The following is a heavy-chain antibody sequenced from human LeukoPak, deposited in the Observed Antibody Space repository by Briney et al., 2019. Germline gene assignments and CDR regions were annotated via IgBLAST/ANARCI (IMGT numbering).Heavy chain of an antibody. Sequence: GGSLRLSCAASGFTFSSYAMSWVRQAPGKGLEWVANIKQDGSENYYVDSVKGRFTISRDNAKNSLYLQMNSLRAEDTAVYYCARGNQGPNYYDSSGYYYWGQGTLVTVSS. D-gene: IGHD3-22*01. J-gene: IGHJ4*02. V-gene: IGHV3-7*01. CDR3: ARGNQGPNYYDSSGYYY. CDR1: GFTFSSYA. CDR2: IKQDGSEN.